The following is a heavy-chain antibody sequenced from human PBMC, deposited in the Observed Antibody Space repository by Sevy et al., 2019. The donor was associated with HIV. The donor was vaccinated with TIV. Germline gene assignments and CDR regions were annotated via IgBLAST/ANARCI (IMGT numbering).Heavy chain of an antibody. V-gene: IGHV3-7*03. CDR1: GFTFSSYW. D-gene: IGHD6-19*01. CDR3: ARVSGDYSSGWYGLDHFDY. CDR2: IKQDGSEK. Sequence: LSLTCAASGFTFSSYWMSWVRQAPGKGLEWVANIKQDGSEKYYVDSVKGRFTISRDNARNSLYLQMNSLRAEDTAVYYCARVSGDYSSGWYGLDHFDYWGQGTLVTVSS. J-gene: IGHJ4*02.